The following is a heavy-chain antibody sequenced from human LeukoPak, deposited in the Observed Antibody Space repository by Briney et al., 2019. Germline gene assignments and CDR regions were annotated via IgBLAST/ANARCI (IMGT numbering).Heavy chain of an antibody. CDR3: AKVLTGSQDY. D-gene: IGHD1-14*01. CDR2: IGGGGENT. J-gene: IGHJ4*02. Sequence: GSLRLSCAASGFTFNCYAMSWVRQAPGKGLEWVSTIGGGGENTYSADSVKGRFTISRDNSKNTVYLHVKSLRAEDTAVYFCAKVLTGSQDYWGQGTLVTVSS. CDR1: GFTFNCYA. V-gene: IGHV3-23*01.